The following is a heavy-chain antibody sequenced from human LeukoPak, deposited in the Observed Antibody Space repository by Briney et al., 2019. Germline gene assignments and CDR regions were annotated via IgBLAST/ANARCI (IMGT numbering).Heavy chain of an antibody. J-gene: IGHJ4*02. CDR1: GGSISSSNW. CDR3: ARSYYDYVWGSPLD. D-gene: IGHD3-16*01. CDR2: IYHSGST. Sequence: PSGTLSLTCAVSGGSISSSNWWSWVRQPPGKGLEWIGEIYHSGSTNYNPSLKSRVTISVDKSKNQFSLKLSSVTAADTAVYYCARSYYDYVWGSPLDWGQGTLVTVSS. V-gene: IGHV4-4*02.